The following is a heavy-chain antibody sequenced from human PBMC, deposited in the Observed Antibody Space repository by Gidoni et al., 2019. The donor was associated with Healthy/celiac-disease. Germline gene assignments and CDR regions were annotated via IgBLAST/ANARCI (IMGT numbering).Heavy chain of an antibody. CDR3: ARVRYQLLLLSGMDV. CDR2: IYHSGST. J-gene: IGHJ6*02. D-gene: IGHD2-2*01. CDR1: GGSISSSNW. Sequence: QLQLQESGTGLVTPSGTLSLTCAVSGGSISSSNWWSWVRQPPGKGLEWIGEIYHSGSTNQNPSLKSRVTISVDKSKNQFSLKLSSVTAADTAVYYCARVRYQLLLLSGMDVWGQGTTVTVSS. V-gene: IGHV4-4*02.